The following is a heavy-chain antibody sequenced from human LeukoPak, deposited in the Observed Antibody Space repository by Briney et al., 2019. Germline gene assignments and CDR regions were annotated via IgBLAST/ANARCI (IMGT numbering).Heavy chain of an antibody. CDR2: IIPIFGTA. CDR3: ARALPTDLQSSDY. J-gene: IGHJ4*02. Sequence: GASVKVSCKASGGTFSSYAISWVRQAPGQGLEWMGGIIPIFGTANYAQKFQGRVTITADKSTSTAYMDLSSLRSEDTAVYYCARALPTDLQSSDYWGQGTLVTVSS. D-gene: IGHD1-26*01. CDR1: GGTFSSYA. V-gene: IGHV1-69*06.